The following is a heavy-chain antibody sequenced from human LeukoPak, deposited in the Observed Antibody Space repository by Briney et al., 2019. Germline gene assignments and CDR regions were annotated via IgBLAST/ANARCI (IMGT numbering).Heavy chain of an antibody. CDR2: MHFSGSP. D-gene: IGHD1-26*01. CDR1: GVSVSDTDYY. J-gene: IGHJ4*02. CDR3: ARDEMGAKGRPFDY. Sequence: SETLSLTCIVSGVSVSDTDYYWGWVRQPPGKTLEWIGSMHFSGSPFYSPSLESRFSMSVDTSKNQFSLHLRSVTAADTAVYYCARDEMGAKGRPFDYWGRGILVTVSS. V-gene: IGHV4-39*07.